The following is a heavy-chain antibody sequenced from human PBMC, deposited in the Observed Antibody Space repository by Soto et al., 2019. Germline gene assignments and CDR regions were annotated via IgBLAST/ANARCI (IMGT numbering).Heavy chain of an antibody. CDR1: GFSFSNYA. CDR2: ISGRAATI. Sequence: EVQLLESGGGLVQPGGSLRLSCAASGFSFSNYALTWVRRAPGKGLEWVAGISGRAATIHYADSVKGRFTISRDNSKNKMYLQMNSLRAEDTAVYYCAKGRKVYSDTIGSPWAFDTWGRGTMVTVSS. D-gene: IGHD3-22*01. CDR3: AKGRKVYSDTIGSPWAFDT. V-gene: IGHV3-23*01. J-gene: IGHJ3*02.